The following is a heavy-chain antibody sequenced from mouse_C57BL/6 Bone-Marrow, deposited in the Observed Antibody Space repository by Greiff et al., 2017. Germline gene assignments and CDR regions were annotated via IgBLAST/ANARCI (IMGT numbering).Heavy chain of an antibody. V-gene: IGHV1-72*01. CDR3: ARSGRRRAWFAY. D-gene: IGHD3-1*01. Sequence: VQLQQPGAELVTPGASVKLSCKASGYTFTSYWMHWVKQRPGRGLEWIGRLDPNSGGTKYNEKFKSKATLTVDKPSRTADLQLSSLTSEDSAVYYCARSGRRRAWFAYWGQGTLVTVSA. CDR2: LDPNSGGT. J-gene: IGHJ3*01. CDR1: GYTFTSYW.